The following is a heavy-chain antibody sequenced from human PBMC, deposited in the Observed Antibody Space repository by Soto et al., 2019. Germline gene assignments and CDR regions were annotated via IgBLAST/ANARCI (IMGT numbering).Heavy chain of an antibody. CDR3: ARAGGSGSYYRIGY. J-gene: IGHJ4*02. Sequence: PSETLSLTCTVSGGSISSGGYYWSWIRQHPGKGLEWIGYIYYSGSTYYNPSLKSRVTISVDTSKNQFSLKLSSVTAADTAVYYCARAGGSGSYYRIGYWGQGTLVTVSS. D-gene: IGHD3-10*01. V-gene: IGHV4-31*03. CDR2: IYYSGST. CDR1: GGSISSGGYY.